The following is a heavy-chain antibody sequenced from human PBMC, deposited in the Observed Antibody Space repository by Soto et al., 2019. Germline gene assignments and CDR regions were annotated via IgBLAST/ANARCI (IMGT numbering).Heavy chain of an antibody. D-gene: IGHD5-18*01. CDR2: INPNSGGT. CDR3: ARALSEGENSYDLFDY. J-gene: IGHJ4*02. Sequence: GASVKVSCKASGYTFTGYYMHWVRQAPGQGLEWMGWINPNSGGTNYAQKFQGRVTMTRDTSISTAYMELSRLRSDDTAVYYCARALSEGENSYDLFDYWGQGTLVTVSS. CDR1: GYTFTGYY. V-gene: IGHV1-2*02.